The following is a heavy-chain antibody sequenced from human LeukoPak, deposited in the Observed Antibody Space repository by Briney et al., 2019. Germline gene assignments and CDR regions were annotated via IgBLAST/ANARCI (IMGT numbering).Heavy chain of an antibody. CDR3: ARTYSGYDSPFDF. CDR1: GGSISSYF. D-gene: IGHD5-12*01. J-gene: IGHJ4*02. CDR2: ISYSGST. Sequence: SETLSLTCTVSGGSISSYFWSWIRQPPGKGLEWIGYISYSGSTNHNPSLKSRVTMSVDTSKNQFSLKLTSVTAADTALYYCARTYSGYDSPFDFWGQGILVTVSP. V-gene: IGHV4-59*01.